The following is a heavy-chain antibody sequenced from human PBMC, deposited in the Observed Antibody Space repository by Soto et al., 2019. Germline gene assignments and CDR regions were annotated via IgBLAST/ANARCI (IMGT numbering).Heavy chain of an antibody. J-gene: IGHJ4*02. D-gene: IGHD3-16*01. CDR1: AFTFRTYA. V-gene: IGHV3-64D*06. CDR2: ISTNGVST. CDR3: VKDAGTPLTLGLYYFDF. Sequence: PGGSLRLSCSASAFTFRTYAMHWVRQAAGKGLEYVSAISTNGVSTYYAESVKGRFTISRDNSNNRLYLQMSSLTAEDTAVYYCVKDAGTPLTLGLYYFDFWGQGT.